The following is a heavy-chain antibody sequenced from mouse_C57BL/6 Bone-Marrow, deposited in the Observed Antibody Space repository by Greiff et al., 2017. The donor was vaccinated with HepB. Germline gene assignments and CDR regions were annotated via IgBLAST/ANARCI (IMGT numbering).Heavy chain of an antibody. Sequence: VKLQQPGAELVRPGSSVKLSCKASGYTFTSYWMDWVKQRPGQGLEWIGNIYPSDSETHYNQKFKDKATLTVDKSSSTAYMQLSSLTSEDSAVYYGARLRYYGSSYDYWGQGTTLTVSS. D-gene: IGHD1-1*01. CDR1: GYTFTSYW. V-gene: IGHV1-61*01. CDR3: ARLRYYGSSYDY. CDR2: IYPSDSET. J-gene: IGHJ2*01.